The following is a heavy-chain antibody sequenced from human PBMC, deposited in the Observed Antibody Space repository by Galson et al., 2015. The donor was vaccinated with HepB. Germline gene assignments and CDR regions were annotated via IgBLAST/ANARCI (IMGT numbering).Heavy chain of an antibody. Sequence: SLRLSCAASGFTFSNYGMHWVRQAPGKGLEWVAVISYEGSNDYYADSVKGRFTISRDNSKYTLSLHMNSLGLEDTAIYYCARGGLGADYYYQYMDVWGKGTTVTVSS. CDR1: GFTFSNYG. CDR2: ISYEGSND. V-gene: IGHV3-30*03. CDR3: ARGGLGADYYYQYMDV. D-gene: IGHD3-3*01. J-gene: IGHJ6*03.